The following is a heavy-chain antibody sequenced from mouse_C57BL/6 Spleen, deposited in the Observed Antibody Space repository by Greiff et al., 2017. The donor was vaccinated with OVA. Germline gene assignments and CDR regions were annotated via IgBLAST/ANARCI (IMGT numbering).Heavy chain of an antibody. J-gene: IGHJ2*01. CDR3: ARSGTIVTTRYFDY. D-gene: IGHD2-5*01. V-gene: IGHV1-80*01. CDR2: IYPGDGDT. CDR1: GYAFSSYW. Sequence: QVQLQQSGAELVKPGASVKISCKASGYAFSSYWMNWVKQRPGKGLEWIGQIYPGDGDTNYNGKFKGKATLTADKSSSTAYMQLSSLTSEDSAVYFCARSGTIVTTRYFDYWGQGTTLTVS.